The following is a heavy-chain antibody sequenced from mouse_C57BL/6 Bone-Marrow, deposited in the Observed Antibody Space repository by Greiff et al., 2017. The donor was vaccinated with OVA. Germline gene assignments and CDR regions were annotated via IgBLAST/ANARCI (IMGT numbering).Heavy chain of an antibody. V-gene: IGHV1-18*01. CDR2: INPNNGGT. CDR3: ATLPIAY. J-gene: IGHJ3*01. CDR1: GYTFTDYN. Sequence: VQLQQSGPELVKPGASVKIPCKASGYTFTDYNMDWVKQSHGKSLEWIGAINPNNGGTIYNQKFKGKATLTVDKSSSTAYMELRSLTSEDTAVYYCATLPIAYWGQGTLVTVSA. D-gene: IGHD2-10*01.